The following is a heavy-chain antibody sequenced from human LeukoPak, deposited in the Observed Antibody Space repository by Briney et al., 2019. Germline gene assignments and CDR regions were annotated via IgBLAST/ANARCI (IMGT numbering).Heavy chain of an antibody. CDR3: ARDPGSGYEEHFDY. V-gene: IGHV3-11*01. D-gene: IGHD5-12*01. CDR2: ISSSGSTI. Sequence: GGSLRLSCAASGFTFSDYYMSWIRQAPGKGLEWVSYISSSGSTIYYADSVKGRLTISRDNAKNSLYLQMNSLRAEDTAVYYCARDPGSGYEEHFDYWGQGTLVTVSS. CDR1: GFTFSDYY. J-gene: IGHJ4*02.